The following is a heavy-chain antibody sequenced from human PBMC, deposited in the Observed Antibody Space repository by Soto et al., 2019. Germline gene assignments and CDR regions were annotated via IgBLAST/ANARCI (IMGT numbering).Heavy chain of an antibody. D-gene: IGHD3-22*01. Sequence: PGGSLRLSCAASGFTFSSYSMNWVRQAPGKGLEWVSYISSSSSTIYYADSVKGRFTISRDNAKNSLYLQMISLRDEDTAVYYCASRLNYYDSSGDGNYWGQGTLVTVSS. V-gene: IGHV3-48*02. CDR1: GFTFSSYS. J-gene: IGHJ4*02. CDR2: ISSSSSTI. CDR3: ASRLNYYDSSGDGNY.